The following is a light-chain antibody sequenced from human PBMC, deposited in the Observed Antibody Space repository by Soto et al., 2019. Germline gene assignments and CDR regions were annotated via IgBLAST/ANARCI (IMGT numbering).Light chain of an antibody. J-gene: IGKJ1*01. CDR1: QSFSSY. CDR3: QQCYSTLVT. CDR2: AAS. V-gene: IGKV1-39*01. Sequence: EIQMTQSPSSLSASLGDRVTITCRASQSFSSYLNWYQQKPGKAPKLLIYAASSLQSGIPARFSGSGSGTDFTLTISSLQPEDFATYYCQQCYSTLVTFGQGTKVEIK.